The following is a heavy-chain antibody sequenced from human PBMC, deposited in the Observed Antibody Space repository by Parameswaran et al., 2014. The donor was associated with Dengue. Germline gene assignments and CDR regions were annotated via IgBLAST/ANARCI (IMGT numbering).Heavy chain of an antibody. Sequence: WIRQPPGKGLEWVSYISSSSSTIYYADSVKGRFTISRDNAKNSLYLQMNSLRDEDTAVYYCARDLLRFGRLSGIAAGHWGQGTLVTVSS. D-gene: IGHD6-6*01. CDR3: ARDLLRFGRLSGIAAGH. J-gene: IGHJ4*02. CDR2: ISSSSSTI. V-gene: IGHV3-48*02.